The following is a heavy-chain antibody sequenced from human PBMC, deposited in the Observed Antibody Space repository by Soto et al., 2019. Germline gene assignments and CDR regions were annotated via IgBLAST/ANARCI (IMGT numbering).Heavy chain of an antibody. Sequence: ASVKVSCTASGYTFTSYGISWVRQAPRQGLEWMGWISAYNGNTNYAQKLQGRVTMTTDTSTSTAYMELRSLRSDDTAVYYCARWAYYYDSSGYTFNWFDPWGQGTLVTV. D-gene: IGHD3-22*01. J-gene: IGHJ5*02. CDR2: ISAYNGNT. CDR3: ARWAYYYDSSGYTFNWFDP. CDR1: GYTFTSYG. V-gene: IGHV1-18*01.